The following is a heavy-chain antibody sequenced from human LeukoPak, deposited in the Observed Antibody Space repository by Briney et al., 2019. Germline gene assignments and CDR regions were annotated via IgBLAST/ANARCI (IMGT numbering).Heavy chain of an antibody. CDR2: IRGSGFST. V-gene: IGHV3-23*01. D-gene: IGHD3-9*01. J-gene: IGHJ3*02. CDR1: GFTFSNHG. Sequence: PGGSLRLSCAASGFTFSNHGMSWVRQAPEKGLEWVSGIRGSGFSTDYADSVKGRFTISRDNSKNTLYLQMNSLRVEDTAVYYCAKAGFYDILTDGLDIWGQGTMVIVSS. CDR3: AKAGFYDILTDGLDI.